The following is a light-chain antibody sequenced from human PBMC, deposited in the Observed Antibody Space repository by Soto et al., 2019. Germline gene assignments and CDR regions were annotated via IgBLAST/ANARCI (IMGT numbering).Light chain of an antibody. Sequence: IQMTQSPSSLSASVGDRVTITCRASQRITTYLNWYQQKPGKAPKLLIYAASNLQSGVPSRFSGYGSGTDFILTISSLQPEDFETYYCQQSYNNPKTFGKGTKVDI. CDR1: QRITTY. J-gene: IGKJ1*01. V-gene: IGKV1-39*01. CDR2: AAS. CDR3: QQSYNNPKT.